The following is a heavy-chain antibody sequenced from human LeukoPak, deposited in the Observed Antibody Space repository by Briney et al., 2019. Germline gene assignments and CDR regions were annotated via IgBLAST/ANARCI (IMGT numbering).Heavy chain of an antibody. CDR2: ISSSSSYI. J-gene: IGHJ3*02. CDR3: ARGRIVVVPAAPDAFDI. Sequence: GGSLRLSCAASGFTFSSYSMNWVRQAPGKGLEWVSSISSSSSYIYYADSVKGRFTISRDNAKNSLYLQMNSLRAEDTAVYYCARGRIVVVPAAPDAFDIWGQGTMVTVSS. D-gene: IGHD2-2*01. CDR1: GFTFSSYS. V-gene: IGHV3-21*01.